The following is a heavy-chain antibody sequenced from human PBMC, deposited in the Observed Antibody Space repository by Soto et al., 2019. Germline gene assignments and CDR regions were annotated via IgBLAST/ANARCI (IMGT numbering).Heavy chain of an antibody. CDR1: GFNFNIYA. D-gene: IGHD1-1*01. V-gene: IGHV3-23*01. J-gene: IGHJ6*03. Sequence: EVQLLESGGGLVQPGGSLRLSCAASGFNFNIYAMTWVRQAPGKGLEWVSTISPGGDSTYFADSVKGRVTISRDNSKNTLSLQMNNLRAEDTATYFCAKALGNPYYYYYMDVWGTGTTVTVSS. CDR3: AKALGNPYYYYYMDV. CDR2: ISPGGDST.